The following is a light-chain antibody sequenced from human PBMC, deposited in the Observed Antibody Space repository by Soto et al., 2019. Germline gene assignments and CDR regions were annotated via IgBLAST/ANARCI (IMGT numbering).Light chain of an antibody. Sequence: EIVLTQSPGTLSLSPGDRATLSCRASQTISSTYLVWYQQKPGQAPRLLIYGASTRATGIPDRFSGSGSGTDFTLTISSLEPEDAAVYHCQQRSNWPPITFGQGTRLEIK. V-gene: IGKV3D-20*02. CDR3: QQRSNWPPIT. CDR2: GAS. J-gene: IGKJ5*01. CDR1: QTISSTY.